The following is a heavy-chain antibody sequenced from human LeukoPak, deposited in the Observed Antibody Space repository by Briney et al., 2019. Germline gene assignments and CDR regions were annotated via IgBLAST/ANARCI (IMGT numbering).Heavy chain of an antibody. Sequence: GGSLRLSCAASGFTFSSYWMHWVRQAPGKGLVWVSRINSDGSRTYYADSVKGRFTISIDNAKNTLYLQMNSLRAEDTAVYYCAKEHGGSSWYEDAFDIWGQGTMVTVSS. CDR2: INSDGSRT. J-gene: IGHJ3*02. D-gene: IGHD6-13*01. CDR1: GFTFSSYW. CDR3: AKEHGGSSWYEDAFDI. V-gene: IGHV3-74*01.